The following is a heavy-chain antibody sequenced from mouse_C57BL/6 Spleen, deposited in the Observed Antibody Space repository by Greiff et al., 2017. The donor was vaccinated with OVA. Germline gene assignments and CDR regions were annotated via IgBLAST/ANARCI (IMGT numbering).Heavy chain of an antibody. CDR3: AREGLRRMYYFDY. CDR1: GYTFTDYY. CDR2: INPNNGGT. Sequence: EVQLQQSGPELVKPGASVKISCKASGYTFTDYYMNWVKQSHGKSLEWIGDINPNNGGTSYNQKFKGKATLTVDKSSSTAYMELRSLTSEDSAVYYCAREGLRRMYYFDYWGQGTTLTVSS. D-gene: IGHD2-2*01. J-gene: IGHJ2*01. V-gene: IGHV1-26*01.